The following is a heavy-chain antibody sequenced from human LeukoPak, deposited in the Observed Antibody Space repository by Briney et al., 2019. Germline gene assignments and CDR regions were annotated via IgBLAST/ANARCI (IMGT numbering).Heavy chain of an antibody. Sequence: ASVKVSCKASGYTFTSYGISWVRQAPGQGLEWMGWIGAYNGNTNYAQKLQGRVTMTTDTSTSTAYMELRSLRSDDTAVYYCARLSSLPKTSKYYFDYWGQGTLVTVSS. CDR3: ARLSSLPKTSKYYFDY. V-gene: IGHV1-18*01. CDR1: GYTFTSYG. D-gene: IGHD6-6*01. J-gene: IGHJ4*02. CDR2: IGAYNGNT.